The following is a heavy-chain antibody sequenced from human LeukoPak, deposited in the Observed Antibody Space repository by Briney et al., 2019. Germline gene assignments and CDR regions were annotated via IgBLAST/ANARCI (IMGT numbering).Heavy chain of an antibody. D-gene: IGHD2-15*01. CDR3: ARVEGVYCSGGSCPNYYHYYFMDV. CDR1: GFTFSNYW. J-gene: IGHJ6*03. CDR2: MSGDGSST. Sequence: GGSLRLSCAASGFTFSNYWMNWVRQVPGKGLMWVSRMSGDGSSTNYADSVKGRFTISRDNAKNTLYLQMNSLRAEDTAVYYCARVEGVYCSGGSCPNYYHYYFMDVWGKGTTVTVSS. V-gene: IGHV3-74*01.